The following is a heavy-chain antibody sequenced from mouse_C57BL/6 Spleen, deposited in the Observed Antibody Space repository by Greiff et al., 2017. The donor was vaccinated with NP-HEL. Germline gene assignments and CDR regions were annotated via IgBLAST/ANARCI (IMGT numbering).Heavy chain of an antibody. J-gene: IGHJ4*01. Sequence: DVQLQESGPGLVKPSQSLSLTCSVTGYSITSGYYWNWIRQFPGNKLEWMGYISYDGSNNYNPSLKNRISITRDTSKNQFFLKLNSVTTEDTATYYCARDDGLGPHYYAMDYWGQGTSVTVSS. D-gene: IGHD4-1*01. CDR1: GYSITSGYY. V-gene: IGHV3-6*01. CDR2: ISYDGSN. CDR3: ARDDGLGPHYYAMDY.